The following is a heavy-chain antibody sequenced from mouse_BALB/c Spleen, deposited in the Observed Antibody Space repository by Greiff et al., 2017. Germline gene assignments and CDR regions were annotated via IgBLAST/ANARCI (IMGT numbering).Heavy chain of an antibody. CDR3: ARYYGSSYNAMDY. CDR2: INPSNGRT. V-gene: IGHV1S81*02. D-gene: IGHD1-1*01. Sequence: QVHVKQPGAELVKPGASVKLSCKASGYTFTSYWMHWVKQRPGQGLEWIGEINPSNGRTNYNEKFKSKATLTVDKSSSTAYMQLSSLTSEDSAVYYCARYYGSSYNAMDYWGQGTSVTVSS. J-gene: IGHJ4*01. CDR1: GYTFTSYW.